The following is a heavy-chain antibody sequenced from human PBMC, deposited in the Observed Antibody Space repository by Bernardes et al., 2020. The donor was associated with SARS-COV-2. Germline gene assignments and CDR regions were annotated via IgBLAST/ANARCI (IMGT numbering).Heavy chain of an antibody. CDR2: ISAYNGYN. J-gene: IGHJ4*02. CDR3: ARALISDCSGGSCYPDYGDYFDY. Sequence: ASVKVSCKTSGYTFTAYVIIWVRQAPGQGLESMGWISAYNGYNNYAQKFQGRVTMTTDTSTSTAYMELRSLRSDDTAVYYCARALISDCSGGSCYPDYGDYFDYWGQGTLLTVSS. D-gene: IGHD2-15*01. CDR1: GYTFTAYV. V-gene: IGHV1-18*01.